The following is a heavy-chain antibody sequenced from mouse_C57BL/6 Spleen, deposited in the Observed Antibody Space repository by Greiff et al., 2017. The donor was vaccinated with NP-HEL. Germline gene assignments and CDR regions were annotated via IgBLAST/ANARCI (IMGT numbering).Heavy chain of an antibody. CDR3: ARSYGSPY. CDR2: INPYNGGT. CDR1: GYTFTDYY. D-gene: IGHD1-1*01. J-gene: IGHJ2*01. Sequence: EVMLVESGPVLVKPGASVKMSCKASGYTFTDYYMNWVKQSHGKSLEWIGVINPYNGGTSYNQKFKGKATLTVDKSSSTAYMELNSLTSEDSAVYYCARSYGSPYWGQGTTLTVSS. V-gene: IGHV1-19*01.